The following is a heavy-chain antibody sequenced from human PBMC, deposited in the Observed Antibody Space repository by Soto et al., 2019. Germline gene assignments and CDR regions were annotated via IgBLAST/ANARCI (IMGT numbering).Heavy chain of an antibody. CDR3: AKDRKSGSGWYWDY. Sequence: GGSLRLSCAASGFNFRNFAMSWVRQAPGKGLEWVSAISGSGTSTYDADSVKGRFSISRDNSKNTLYLQMNSLRAEDTAVYYCAKDRKSGSGWYWDYWGQGTLVTVSS. CDR1: GFNFRNFA. D-gene: IGHD6-19*01. V-gene: IGHV3-23*01. J-gene: IGHJ4*02. CDR2: ISGSGTST.